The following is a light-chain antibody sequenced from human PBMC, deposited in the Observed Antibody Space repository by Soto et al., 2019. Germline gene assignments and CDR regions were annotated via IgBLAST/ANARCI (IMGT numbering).Light chain of an antibody. CDR3: QQYDSYSPLT. CDR1: QSISKW. Sequence: DIQLTLFSSTLSASVGDRVTMTWRASQSISKWLAWYQQKPGTAPKLLIYDASNLESGVPSRFSGSGSGTEFTLTIRSLQPDDFATYYCQQYDSYSPLTFGGGTKVDIK. CDR2: DAS. V-gene: IGKV1-5*01. J-gene: IGKJ4*01.